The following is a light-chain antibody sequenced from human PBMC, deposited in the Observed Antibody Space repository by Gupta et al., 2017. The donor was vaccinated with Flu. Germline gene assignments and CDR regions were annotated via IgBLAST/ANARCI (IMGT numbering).Light chain of an antibody. V-gene: IGLV1-44*01. CDR1: SSNIGSTT. CDR2: SNS. J-gene: IGLJ3*02. CDR3: AAWDDSLNAWV. Sequence: QSALTQPPSASGTPGQWFTISCSGSSSNIGSTTVNWYQQLPGTAPKLLMYSNSQRPSGVPDRFSGSKSGTSASLAISGLQSEDEADYYCAAWDDSLNAWVFGGGTKLTVL.